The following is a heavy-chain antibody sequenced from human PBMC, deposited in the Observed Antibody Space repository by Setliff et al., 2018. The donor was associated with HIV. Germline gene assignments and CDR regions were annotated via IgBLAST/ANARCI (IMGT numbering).Heavy chain of an antibody. CDR3: ARVRLTMIMMVDYFDQ. J-gene: IGHJ4*02. V-gene: IGHV4-4*07. CDR1: GDSIIDSY. CDR2: IYSTGDT. D-gene: IGHD3-22*01. Sequence: SETMSLTCTVSGDSIIDSYWSWIRQPPGKGLEWVGHIYSTGDTNYNPSLKSRVTLSADTSKNQLSLSLTSVTAADTAVYYCARVRLTMIMMVDYFDQWGQGTLVTVSS.